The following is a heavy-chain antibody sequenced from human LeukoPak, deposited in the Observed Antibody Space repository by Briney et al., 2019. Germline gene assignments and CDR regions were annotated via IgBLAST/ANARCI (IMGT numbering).Heavy chain of an antibody. J-gene: IGHJ4*02. V-gene: IGHV3-7*01. Sequence: PGGSLGLSCAASGFSFGLHWMNWVRQAPGKGLEWAANIKEDGTLAYYADSVTGRFTISRDNAKNSLYLQMNSLRAEDTAVYYCASAMYSSGWTSFDYWGQGTLVTVSS. CDR1: GFSFGLHW. CDR3: ASAMYSSGWTSFDY. D-gene: IGHD6-19*01. CDR2: IKEDGTLA.